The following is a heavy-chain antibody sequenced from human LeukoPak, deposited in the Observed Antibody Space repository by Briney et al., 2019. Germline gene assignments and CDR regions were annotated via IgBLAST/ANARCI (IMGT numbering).Heavy chain of an antibody. V-gene: IGHV4-39*01. CDR1: GDSISSSLYY. CDR2: VYYSGNT. J-gene: IGHJ4*03. Sequence: SETLSLTCTVSGDSISSSLYYWAWIRQPPGKGLEWIGSVYYSGNTYYNPSLKSRATISVDTSKNQFSLNLSSVTAADTAVYYCARHRTQYDYGDSWGHGTLVTVSS. D-gene: IGHD4-17*01. CDR3: ARHRTQYDYGDS.